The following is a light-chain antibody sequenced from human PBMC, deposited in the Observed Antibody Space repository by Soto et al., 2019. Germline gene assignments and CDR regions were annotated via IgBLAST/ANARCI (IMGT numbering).Light chain of an antibody. V-gene: IGKV3-20*01. CDR2: GAS. J-gene: IGKJ4*01. CDR3: QQYGSSPLT. Sequence: IVLTHSPGTLSFSPSERSTMSYGSSQSVTRRYLAWYQQKPDQAPSLLIYGASSRATVIPDRFSGSGSGADYTLTISRLEPEDFAVYCCQQYGSSPLTFGGGTKVDTK. CDR1: QSVTRRY.